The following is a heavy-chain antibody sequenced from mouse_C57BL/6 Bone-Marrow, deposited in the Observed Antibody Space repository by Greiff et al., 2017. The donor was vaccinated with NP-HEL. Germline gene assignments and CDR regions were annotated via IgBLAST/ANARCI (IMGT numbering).Heavy chain of an antibody. CDR3: TGLDY. Sequence: EVHLVESGGGLVQPGGSMKLSCVTSGFTFSNYWMNWVRQSPETGLEWVAQIRLKSDNYATHYAESVKGRFTISRDDSKSSVYLQMNNLRAEDTGIYYCTGLDYWGQGTSVTVSS. CDR2: IRLKSDNYAT. CDR1: GFTFSNYW. J-gene: IGHJ4*01. V-gene: IGHV6-3*01.